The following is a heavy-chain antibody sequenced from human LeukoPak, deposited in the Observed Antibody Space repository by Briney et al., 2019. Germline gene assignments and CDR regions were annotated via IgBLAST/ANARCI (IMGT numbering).Heavy chain of an antibody. CDR1: GFSFSNYW. CDR3: AMIEQVVSNVEGGY. CDR2: IKQDGSMK. J-gene: IGHJ4*02. V-gene: IGHV3-7*01. D-gene: IGHD6-6*01. Sequence: PGGSLRLSCAASGFSFSNYWMSWVHQAPGKGLEWVANIKQDGSMKGYVDSVKGRFTISRDNAKNSLYLQMNSLRADDTAVYFCAMIEQVVSNVEGGYWGQGTLVTVSS.